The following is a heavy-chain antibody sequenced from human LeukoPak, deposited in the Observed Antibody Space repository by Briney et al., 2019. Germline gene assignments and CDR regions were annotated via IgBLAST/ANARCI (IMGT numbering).Heavy chain of an antibody. V-gene: IGHV1-2*02. CDR2: INSNSGGT. J-gene: IGHJ6*03. CDR1: GYSFTDYY. Sequence: ASVKVSCKASGYSFTDYYMHWVRQAPGQGLEWMGWINSNSGGTNNAQKFQGRVTMTRDTSISTAYMEMSRLRSDDTAVYYCARGPGTMVRGAIDYMDVWGRGTTVTISS. D-gene: IGHD3-10*01. CDR3: ARGPGTMVRGAIDYMDV.